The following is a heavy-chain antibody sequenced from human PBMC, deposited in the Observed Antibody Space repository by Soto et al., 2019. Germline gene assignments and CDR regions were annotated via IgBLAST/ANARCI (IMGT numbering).Heavy chain of an antibody. CDR2: ISAYNGNT. Sequence: QVQLVQSGAEVKKPGASVKVSCKASGYTFTSYGISWVRQAPGQGLEWMGWISAYNGNTNYAQKLQGRVTMTTDTSTSTAYMELRSLRSDDTAVYYCVRDSRIVGATNPFDYWGQGTLVTVSS. CDR1: GYTFTSYG. CDR3: VRDSRIVGATNPFDY. D-gene: IGHD1-26*01. J-gene: IGHJ4*02. V-gene: IGHV1-18*01.